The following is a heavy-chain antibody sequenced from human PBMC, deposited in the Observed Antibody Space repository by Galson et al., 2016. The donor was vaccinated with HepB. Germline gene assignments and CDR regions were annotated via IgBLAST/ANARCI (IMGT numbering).Heavy chain of an antibody. D-gene: IGHD3-22*01. V-gene: IGHV3-48*02. CDR1: GFTFSSYG. J-gene: IGHJ4*02. Sequence: SLRLSCAASGFTFSSYGMNWLRQAPGKGLEWASYISSSSSTIYYADSVKGRFTISRDNAKNSLYLQMSSLRDEDTAVYYCARARPNYFDSISFDCWGRGTLVTVSS. CDR3: ARARPNYFDSISFDC. CDR2: ISSSSSTI.